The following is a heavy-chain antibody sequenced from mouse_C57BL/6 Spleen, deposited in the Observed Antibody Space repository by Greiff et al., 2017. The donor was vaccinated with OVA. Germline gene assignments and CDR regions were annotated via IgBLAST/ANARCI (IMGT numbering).Heavy chain of an antibody. CDR1: GYTFTDHT. J-gene: IGHJ2*01. D-gene: IGHD1-1*01. CDR2: IYPRDGST. Sequence: VQLQESDAELVKPGASVKISCKVSGYTFTDHTIHWMKQRPEQGLEWIGYIYPRDGSTKYNEKFKGKATLTADKSSSTAYMQLNSLTSEDSAVYFCASPTVVVRGYFDYWGQGTTLTVSS. V-gene: IGHV1-78*01. CDR3: ASPTVVVRGYFDY.